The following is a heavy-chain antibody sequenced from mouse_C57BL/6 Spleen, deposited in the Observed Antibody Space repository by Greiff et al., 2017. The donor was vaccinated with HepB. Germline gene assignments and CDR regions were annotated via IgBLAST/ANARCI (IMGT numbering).Heavy chain of an antibody. CDR3: AREGVSGSYYFDY. V-gene: IGHV5-16*01. J-gene: IGHJ2*01. Sequence: EVQVVESEGGLVQPGSSMKLSCTASGFTFSDYYMAWVRQVPEKGLEWVANINYDGSSTYYLDSLKSRFIISRDNAKNILYLQMSSLKSEDTATYYCAREGVSGSYYFDYWGQGTTLTVSS. D-gene: IGHD3-1*01. CDR2: INYDGSST. CDR1: GFTFSDYY.